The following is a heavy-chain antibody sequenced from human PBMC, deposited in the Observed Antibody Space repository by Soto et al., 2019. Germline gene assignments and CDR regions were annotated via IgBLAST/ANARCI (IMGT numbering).Heavy chain of an antibody. CDR2: ISAYNGNT. Sequence: ASVKVSCKASGYTFTSYGISWVRQAPGQGLEWMGWISAYNGNTNYAQKLQGRVTMTTDTSTSTAYMELRSLRSDDTAVYYCARDPHCSGGSCYLDYWGQGTLVTVPS. V-gene: IGHV1-18*04. D-gene: IGHD2-15*01. CDR3: ARDPHCSGGSCYLDY. J-gene: IGHJ4*02. CDR1: GYTFTSYG.